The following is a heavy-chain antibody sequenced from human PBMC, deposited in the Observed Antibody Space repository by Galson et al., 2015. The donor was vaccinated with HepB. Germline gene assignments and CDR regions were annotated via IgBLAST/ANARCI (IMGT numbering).Heavy chain of an antibody. Sequence: SVKVSCKVSGDTFSNYAFSWVRQAPGQGLEWMGGIIPIFGTAIYAQKFQGRVTITADKSTTTVYMELSRLRSEDTAVYSCAREKRIVDGHYYYYGMDVWGQGTAVTVSS. D-gene: IGHD6-19*01. CDR1: GDTFSNYA. V-gene: IGHV1-69*06. J-gene: IGHJ6*02. CDR3: AREKRIVDGHYYYYGMDV. CDR2: IIPIFGTA.